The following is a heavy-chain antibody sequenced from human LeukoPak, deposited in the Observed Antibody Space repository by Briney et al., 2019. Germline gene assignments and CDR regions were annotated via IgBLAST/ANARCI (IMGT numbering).Heavy chain of an antibody. V-gene: IGHV1-69*13. CDR2: IIPIFGTA. CDR1: GGTFSSYA. J-gene: IGHJ4*02. CDR3: AREVRYYDSSGYYTLFDY. D-gene: IGHD3-22*01. Sequence: SVKVSCKASGGTFSSYAISWVRQAPGQGLEWMGGIIPIFGTANYAQKFQGRVTITADESTSTAYMELRSLRSDDTAVYYCAREVRYYDSSGYYTLFDYWGQGTLVTVSS.